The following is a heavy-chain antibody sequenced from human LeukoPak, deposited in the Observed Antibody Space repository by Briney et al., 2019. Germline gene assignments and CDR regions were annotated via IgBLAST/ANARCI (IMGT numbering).Heavy chain of an antibody. CDR1: GFTVSSNS. D-gene: IGHD3-10*01. CDR3: ARVSPMVRGVIDY. CDR2: IYHSGST. J-gene: IGHJ4*02. Sequence: PGESLRLSCTVSGFTVSSNSMSWVRQPPGKGLEWIGEIYHSGSTNYNPSLKSRVTISVDKSKNQFSLKLSSVTAADTAVYYCARVSPMVRGVIDYWGQGTLVTVSS. V-gene: IGHV4-4*02.